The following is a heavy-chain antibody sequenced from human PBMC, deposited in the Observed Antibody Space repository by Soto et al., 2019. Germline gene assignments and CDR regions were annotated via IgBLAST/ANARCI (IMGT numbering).Heavy chain of an antibody. CDR3: EKVDIVVVPSAASPQPPNWSYP. CDR1: GGTFSSYA. CDR2: IIPIFGTA. Sequence: QVQLVQSGAEVKKPGSSVKVSCKASGGTFSSYAISWVRQAPGQGLEWMGGIIPIFGTANYAQKFQGRVTITADQSTSKAYMELSSLSSEDTALYYCEKVDIVVVPSAASPQPPNWSYPWAQGTLATVSS. D-gene: IGHD2-2*03. J-gene: IGHJ5*02. V-gene: IGHV1-69*01.